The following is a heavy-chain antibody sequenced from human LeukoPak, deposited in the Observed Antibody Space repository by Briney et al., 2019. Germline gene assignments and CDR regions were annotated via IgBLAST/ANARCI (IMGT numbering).Heavy chain of an antibody. D-gene: IGHD3-3*01. CDR2: INPNSGGT. V-gene: IGHV1-2*02. CDR3: ARDNTIFGVVNNWFDP. Sequence: GASVKVSCKASGYTFTSYYMHWVRQAPGQGLEWMGWINPNSGGTNYAQKFQGRVTMTRDTSISTAYMELSRLRSDDTAVYYCARDNTIFGVVNNWFDPWGQGTLVTVSS. CDR1: GYTFTSYY. J-gene: IGHJ5*02.